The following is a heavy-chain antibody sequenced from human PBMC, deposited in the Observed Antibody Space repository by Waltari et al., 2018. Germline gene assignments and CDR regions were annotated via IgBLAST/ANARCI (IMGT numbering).Heavy chain of an antibody. CDR3: ARGGKGHIATVPAAIDP. V-gene: IGHV1-69*12. D-gene: IGHD2-2*01. CDR2: TIPIFGTA. J-gene: IGHJ5*02. Sequence: QVQLVQSGAEVKKPGSSVKVSCKASGGTFSRYAISWVRQAPGQGLEWMGGTIPIFGTADYAKKCQGTVTITADESTSTAYLEISSLTSEDTAVYYCARGGKGHIATVPAAIDPWGQGTLVTVSS. CDR1: GGTFSRYA.